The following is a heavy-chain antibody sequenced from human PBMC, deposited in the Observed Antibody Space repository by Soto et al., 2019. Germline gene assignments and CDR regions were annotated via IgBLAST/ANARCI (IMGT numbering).Heavy chain of an antibody. CDR3: ARVRSVDTAMVTWGYYYYGMDV. V-gene: IGHV4-59*01. CDR1: GGSISSYY. J-gene: IGHJ6*02. CDR2: IYYSGST. D-gene: IGHD5-18*01. Sequence: LSLTCTVSGGSISSYYWSWIRQPPGKGLEWIGYIYYSGSTNYNPSLKSRVTISVDTSKNQFSLKLSSVTAADTAVYYCARVRSVDTAMVTWGYYYYGMDVWGQGPTVTVSS.